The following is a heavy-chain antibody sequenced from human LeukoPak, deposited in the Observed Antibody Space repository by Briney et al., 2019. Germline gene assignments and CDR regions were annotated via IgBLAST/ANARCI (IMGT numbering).Heavy chain of an antibody. V-gene: IGHV3-21*01. CDR1: GFTFSSYS. CDR3: VRVDHSLRKTYLDY. J-gene: IGHJ4*02. Sequence: GGSLRLSCTVSGFTFSSYSLNWVRQAPGKGLEWVSSISSSSSSMYYADSVKGRFTISRDNAKNALYLQMNSLRAEDTAVYYCVRVDHSLRKTYLDYWGQGTLVIVSS. CDR2: ISSSSSSM. D-gene: IGHD2-21*01.